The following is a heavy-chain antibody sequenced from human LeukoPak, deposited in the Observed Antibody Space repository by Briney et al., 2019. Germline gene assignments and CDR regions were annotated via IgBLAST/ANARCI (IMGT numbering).Heavy chain of an antibody. CDR3: VMAYYYYGMDV. J-gene: IGHJ6*02. CDR1: GLTFSTYW. CDR2: INPDGSRT. D-gene: IGHD5-24*01. V-gene: IGHV3-74*01. Sequence: PGGSLRLSCAASGLTFSTYWVHWVRQAPGKGLVWVSRINPDGSRTDYADSVKGRFTISRDNAKNTLYLQMNSLRAEDTAVYYCVMAYYYYGMDVWGQGTTVTVSS.